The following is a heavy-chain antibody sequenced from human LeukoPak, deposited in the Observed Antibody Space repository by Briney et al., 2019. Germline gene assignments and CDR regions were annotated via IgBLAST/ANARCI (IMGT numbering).Heavy chain of an antibody. Sequence: GGSLRLSCAASGFTFSNYWMHWVRQAPGKGLVWVARIKSDGSTTTYADSVKGRFTISRDNAKNTLYLQMNSLRAEDTAVYCCAIEIVDGFDYWGQGTLVTVSS. J-gene: IGHJ4*02. CDR3: AIEIVDGFDY. V-gene: IGHV3-74*01. CDR2: IKSDGSTT. D-gene: IGHD3-16*02. CDR1: GFTFSNYW.